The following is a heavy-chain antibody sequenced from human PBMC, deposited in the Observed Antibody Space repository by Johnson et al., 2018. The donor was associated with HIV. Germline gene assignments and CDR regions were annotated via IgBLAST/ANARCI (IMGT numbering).Heavy chain of an antibody. CDR3: ARGYGDYSDFFDV. CDR1: GFTFSAYA. D-gene: IGHD4-17*01. CDR2: IKQDGSEK. Sequence: VQLVESGGGLVKPGGSLRLSCAASGFTFSAYAMHWVRQAPGKGLEWVANIKQDGSEKYYVDSVKGRFTISRDNAKNSLYLQMNSLRAEDTAVYYCARGYGDYSDFFDVWGQGTMVTVSS. V-gene: IGHV3-7*04. J-gene: IGHJ3*01.